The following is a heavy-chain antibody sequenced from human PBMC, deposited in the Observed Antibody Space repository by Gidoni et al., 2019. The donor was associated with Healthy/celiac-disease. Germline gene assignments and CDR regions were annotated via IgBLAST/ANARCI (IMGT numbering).Heavy chain of an antibody. CDR3: AGAATYYDFWSGYLTGGQGYYFDY. Sequence: EVQLVESGGGLVQPGGSLRLSWAASGCTFSSDSMNWVRQAPGKGLEWVSYISSSSSTIYYADSVKGRFTISRDNAKNSLYLQMNSLRDEDTAVYYCAGAATYYDFWSGYLTGGQGYYFDYWGQGTLVTVSS. V-gene: IGHV3-48*02. CDR2: ISSSSSTI. J-gene: IGHJ4*02. CDR1: GCTFSSDS. D-gene: IGHD3-3*01.